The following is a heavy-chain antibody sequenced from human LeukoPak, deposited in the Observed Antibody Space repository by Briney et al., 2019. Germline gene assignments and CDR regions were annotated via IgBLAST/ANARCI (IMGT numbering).Heavy chain of an antibody. D-gene: IGHD6-19*01. J-gene: IGHJ6*02. V-gene: IGHV3-13*01. Sequence: GGSLRLSCAASGFTFSSYDMHWVRQATGKGLEWVSAIGTAGDTYYPGSVKGRFTISRENAKNSLYLQMNSLRAGDTAVYYCARRGYSSGWYDYYGMDVWSQGTTVTVSS. CDR1: GFTFSSYD. CDR3: ARRGYSSGWYDYYGMDV. CDR2: IGTAGDT.